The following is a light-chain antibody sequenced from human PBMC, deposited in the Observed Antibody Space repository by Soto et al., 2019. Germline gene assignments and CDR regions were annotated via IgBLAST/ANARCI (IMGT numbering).Light chain of an antibody. J-gene: IGLJ1*01. CDR3: QAWDSSTAV. CDR2: QDS. Sequence: SYELTQPPSVSVSPGQTASITCSGDKLGDKYACWYQQKPGQSPVLVIYQDSKRPSGIPERFSGSNSGNTATLTISGTQAMDEADYYCQAWDSSTAVFGTGTTLTVL. CDR1: KLGDKY. V-gene: IGLV3-1*01.